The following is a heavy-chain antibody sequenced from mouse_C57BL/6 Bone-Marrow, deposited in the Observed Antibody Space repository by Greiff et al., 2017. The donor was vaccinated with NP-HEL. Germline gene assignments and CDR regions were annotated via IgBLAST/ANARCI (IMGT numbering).Heavy chain of an antibody. CDR1: GYSITSGYY. CDR3: ANGRFYYFDY. Sequence: ESGPGLVKPSQSLSLTCSVTGYSITSGYYWNWIRQLPGNILEWMGFISYDGGNNYNPSLKNPISITRDTSNNPFFLKLHSLTSEDTDTYYCANGRFYYFDYWGQGTTLTVSS. D-gene: IGHD4-1*01. J-gene: IGHJ2*01. CDR2: ISYDGGN. V-gene: IGHV3-6*01.